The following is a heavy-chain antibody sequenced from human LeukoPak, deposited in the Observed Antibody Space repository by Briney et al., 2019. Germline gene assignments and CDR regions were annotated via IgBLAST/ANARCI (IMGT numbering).Heavy chain of an antibody. V-gene: IGHV3-23*01. D-gene: IGHD2-15*01. CDR2: ISPSGGST. CDR1: GFIFSSRA. Sequence: GGSLRLSCAASGFIFSSRAMGWARQAPGKGLEWVSGISPSGGSTYYADSVKGRFTISRDNSKNTLYVQMKSLSAEDTAVYYCVTDYLQGRYCYNWGQGTLVTVSS. CDR3: VTDYLQGRYCYN. J-gene: IGHJ4*02.